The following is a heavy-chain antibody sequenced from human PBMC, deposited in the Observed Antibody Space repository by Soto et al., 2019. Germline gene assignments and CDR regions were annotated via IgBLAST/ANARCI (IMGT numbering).Heavy chain of an antibody. J-gene: IGHJ5*02. D-gene: IGHD3-3*01. CDR1: GGSFSGYY. Sequence: SETLSLTCAVYGGSFSGYYWSWIRQPPGKGLEWIGEINHSGSTNYNPSLKSRVTISVDTSKNQFSLKLSSVTAADTAVYYCARGDNFWSGSGNWFDPWGQGTLVTVSS. CDR3: ARGDNFWSGSGNWFDP. CDR2: INHSGST. V-gene: IGHV4-34*01.